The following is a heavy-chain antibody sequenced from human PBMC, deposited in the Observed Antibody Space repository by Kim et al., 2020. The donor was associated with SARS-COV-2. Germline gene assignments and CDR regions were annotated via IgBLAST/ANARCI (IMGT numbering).Heavy chain of an antibody. CDR3: ARGTPYDFWCGYSFGY. J-gene: IGHJ4*01. CDR2: INHSGST. V-gene: IGHV4-34*01. D-gene: IGHD3-3*01. Sequence: SETLSLTCAVYGGSFSGYYWSWIRQPPGKGLEWIGEINHSGSTNYNPSLKSRVTISVDTSKNQFSLKLSSVTAADTAVYYCARGTPYDFWCGYSFGYWG. CDR1: GGSFSGYY.